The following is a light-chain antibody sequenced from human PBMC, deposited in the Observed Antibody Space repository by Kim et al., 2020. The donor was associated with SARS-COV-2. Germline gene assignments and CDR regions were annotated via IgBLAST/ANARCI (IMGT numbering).Light chain of an antibody. Sequence: DIQLTQSPSTLSTSVGDRVTITCRASQTISNWLAWYQHKPGKAPRLLIYLASSLARGVPSRFSGSGSGTEFTLTISSLQPDDFATYYCQRYGTFGQGTKLEI. CDR3: QRYGT. J-gene: IGKJ2*01. CDR1: QTISNW. CDR2: LAS. V-gene: IGKV1-5*03.